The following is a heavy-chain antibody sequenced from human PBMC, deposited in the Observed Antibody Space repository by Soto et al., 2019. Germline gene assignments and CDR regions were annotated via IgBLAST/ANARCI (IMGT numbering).Heavy chain of an antibody. Sequence: QVQLVESGGGVVQPGRSLRLSCAASGFTFSSYGMHWVRQAPGKGLEWVAVIWYDGRNKYYVDSVKGRFTSSRDNSKNTLYLQMNSLRAEDTAVYYCARDHHVVVPAALFDYWGQGTLVTVSS. CDR2: IWYDGRNK. CDR3: ARDHHVVVPAALFDY. D-gene: IGHD2-2*01. CDR1: GFTFSSYG. V-gene: IGHV3-33*01. J-gene: IGHJ4*02.